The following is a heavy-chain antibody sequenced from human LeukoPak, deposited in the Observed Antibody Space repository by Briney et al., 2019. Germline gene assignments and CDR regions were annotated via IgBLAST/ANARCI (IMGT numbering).Heavy chain of an antibody. V-gene: IGHV3-49*03. CDR1: GFTFGDYA. CDR2: IRSKAYGGTT. Sequence: GGSLRLSCTASGFTFGDYAMSWFRQAPGKGLEWVGFIRSKAYGGTTEYAASVKGRFTISRDDSKSIAYLQMNSLKTEDTAVYYCTRDHGAVAGTVFDYWGQGTLVTVSS. CDR3: TRDHGAVAGTVFDY. D-gene: IGHD6-19*01. J-gene: IGHJ4*02.